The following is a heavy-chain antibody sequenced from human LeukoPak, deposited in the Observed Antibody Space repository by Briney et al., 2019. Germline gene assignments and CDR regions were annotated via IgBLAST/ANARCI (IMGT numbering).Heavy chain of an antibody. CDR2: IRYDGSNK. CDR1: GFTFSSYS. D-gene: IGHD6-19*01. Sequence: PGGSVRLSCAPSGFTFSSYSKHWVRQAPGKGLEWVAFIRYDGSNKYYADSVKGRFTISRDNSKNTLYLQMNSLRAEDTAVYYCAKDLKAVAGDYWGQGTLVTVSS. CDR3: AKDLKAVAGDY. J-gene: IGHJ4*02. V-gene: IGHV3-30*02.